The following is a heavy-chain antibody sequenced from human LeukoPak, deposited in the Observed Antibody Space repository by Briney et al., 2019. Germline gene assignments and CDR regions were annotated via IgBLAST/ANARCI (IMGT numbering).Heavy chain of an antibody. CDR1: GYTFTGYY. J-gene: IGHJ4*02. D-gene: IGHD6-6*01. Sequence: GASVKVSCKASGYTFTGYYMHWVRQAPGQGLEWMGWINPNSGGTNYAQKFQGRVTMTRDTSISTAYMDLSRLRSDDTAVYYCARESEYSSSLGYWGQGTLVTVSS. V-gene: IGHV1-2*02. CDR3: ARESEYSSSLGY. CDR2: INPNSGGT.